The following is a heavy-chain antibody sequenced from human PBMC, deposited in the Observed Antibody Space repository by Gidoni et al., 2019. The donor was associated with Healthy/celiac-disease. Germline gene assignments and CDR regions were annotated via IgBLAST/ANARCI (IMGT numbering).Heavy chain of an antibody. CDR1: GLSLSTSGVG. J-gene: IGHJ4*02. D-gene: IGHD3-22*01. CDR2: IYWDDDK. V-gene: IGHV2-5*02. CDR3: AHHGYYYDSSGYSLFDY. Sequence: QITLKESGPTLVKPTQTLTLTCTFSGLSLSTSGVGVGWIRQPPGKALEWLALIYWDDDKRYSPSLKGKLNITKDNSKNQVVLNMTNMEPVDTATYYCAHHGYYYDSSGYSLFDYWGQGTLVTVSS.